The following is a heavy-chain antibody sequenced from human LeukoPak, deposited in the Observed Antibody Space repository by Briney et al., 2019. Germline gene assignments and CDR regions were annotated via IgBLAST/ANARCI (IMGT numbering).Heavy chain of an antibody. V-gene: IGHV3-21*01. Sequence: GGSLKFSCAASGFTFSSYSMTWVRQAPGKGLEWVSSISSSSSYIYYADSVKGRFTISRDNAKNSLYLQMNSLRAEDTAVYYCAATVTTGVDYWGQGTLVTVSS. CDR2: ISSSSSYI. J-gene: IGHJ4*02. CDR3: AATVTTGVDY. D-gene: IGHD4-17*01. CDR1: GFTFSSYS.